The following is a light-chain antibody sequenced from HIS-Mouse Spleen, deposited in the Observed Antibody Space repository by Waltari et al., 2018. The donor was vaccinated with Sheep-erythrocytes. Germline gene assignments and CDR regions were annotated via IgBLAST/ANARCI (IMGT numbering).Light chain of an antibody. CDR2: DVS. CDR1: SSDVGGYNY. J-gene: IGLJ2*01. CDR3: AAWDDSLNGVV. Sequence: QSALTQPASVSGSPGQSITISCTGTSSDVGGYNYVSWYQQHPGKAPKLMIYDVSNRPSVVSNRFSGSKSGNTASLAISGLQSEDEADYYCAAWDDSLNGVVFGGGTKLTVL. V-gene: IGLV2-14*03.